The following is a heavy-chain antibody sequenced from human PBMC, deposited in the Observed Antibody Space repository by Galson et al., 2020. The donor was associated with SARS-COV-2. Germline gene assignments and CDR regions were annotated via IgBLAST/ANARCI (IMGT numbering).Heavy chain of an antibody. CDR3: AREGLTGDAFDI. D-gene: IGHD7-27*01. Sequence: GGSLRLSCAASGFTFSSYAMHWVRQAPGKGLEWVAVISYDGSNKYYADSVKGRFIISRDNSKNTLYLQMNSLRAEDTAVYYCAREGLTGDAFDIWGQGTMVTVSS. V-gene: IGHV3-30*01. CDR2: ISYDGSNK. CDR1: GFTFSSYA. J-gene: IGHJ3*02.